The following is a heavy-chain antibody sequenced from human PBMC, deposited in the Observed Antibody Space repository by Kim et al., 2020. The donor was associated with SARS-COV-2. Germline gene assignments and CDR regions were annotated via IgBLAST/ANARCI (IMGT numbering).Heavy chain of an antibody. J-gene: IGHJ3*02. D-gene: IGHD1-26*01. Sequence: GKGRFTNSRDSAKNTLYLQMNSRTAEDTALYYCARDSRGYTGIRLSFDIWGQGTMVTVSS. CDR3: ARDSRGYTGIRLSFDI. V-gene: IGHV3-23*03.